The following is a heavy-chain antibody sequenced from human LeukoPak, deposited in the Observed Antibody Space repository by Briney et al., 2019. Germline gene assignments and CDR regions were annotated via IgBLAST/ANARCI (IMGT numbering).Heavy chain of an antibody. V-gene: IGHV4-39*07. J-gene: IGHJ5*02. Sequence: SETLSLTCTVSGGSISSSSYYWGWIRQPPGKGLEWIGSIYHSGSTYYNPSLKSRVTISVDTSKNQFSLKLSSVTAADTAVYYCASPRIVGATGWFDPWGQGTLVTVSS. CDR3: ASPRIVGATGWFDP. CDR2: IYHSGST. D-gene: IGHD1-26*01. CDR1: GGSISSSSYY.